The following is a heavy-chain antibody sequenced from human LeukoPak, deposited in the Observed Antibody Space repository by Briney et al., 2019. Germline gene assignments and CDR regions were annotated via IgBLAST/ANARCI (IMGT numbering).Heavy chain of an antibody. CDR1: GFTFSSYW. Sequence: GGSLRLSCAASGFTFSSYWMHWVRQAPGKGLVWVSRINSDGRSTSYADSAKGRFTISRDNAKNTLYLQMNSLRAEDTAVYYCASTTIFGVVMPYYYYYYMDVWGKGTTVTVSS. D-gene: IGHD3-3*01. J-gene: IGHJ6*03. CDR3: ASTTIFGVVMPYYYYYYMDV. CDR2: INSDGRST. V-gene: IGHV3-74*01.